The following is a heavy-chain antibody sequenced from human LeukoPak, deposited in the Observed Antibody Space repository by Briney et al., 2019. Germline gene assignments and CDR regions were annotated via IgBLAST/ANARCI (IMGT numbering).Heavy chain of an antibody. J-gene: IGHJ4*02. Sequence: GGSLRLSCAASGFTFSDYYMSWIRQAPGKGLEWVSYISSSGSTIYYADSVKGRFTISRDNAKNSLYLQMNSLRAEDTAVYYCAREGVSYYYDSSGYSPHFDYWGQGTLVTVSS. CDR3: AREGVSYYYDSSGYSPHFDY. CDR1: GFTFSDYY. CDR2: ISSSGSTI. V-gene: IGHV3-11*04. D-gene: IGHD3-22*01.